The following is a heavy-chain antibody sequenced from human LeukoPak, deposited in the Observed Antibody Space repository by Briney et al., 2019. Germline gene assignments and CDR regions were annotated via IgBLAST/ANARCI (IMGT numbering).Heavy chain of an antibody. CDR2: ISYDGSNK. Sequence: PGGSLRLSCAASGFTFSSYGMHWVRQAPGKGLEWVVVISYDGSNKYYADSVKGRFTISRDNSKNTLYLQMNSLRAEDTAVYYCAKAMLRIVVVPAADYWGQGTLVTVSS. J-gene: IGHJ4*02. CDR3: AKAMLRIVVVPAADY. D-gene: IGHD2-2*01. CDR1: GFTFSSYG. V-gene: IGHV3-30*18.